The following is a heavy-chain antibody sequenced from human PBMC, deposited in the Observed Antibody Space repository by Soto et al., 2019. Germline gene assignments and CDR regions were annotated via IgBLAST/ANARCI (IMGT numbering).Heavy chain of an antibody. Sequence: SVKVSCKASGGTFSSYAISWVRQAPGQGLEWMGGIIPIFGTANYAQKFQGRVTITADESTSTAYMELSSLRSEDTAVYYCASQHCSGGSCYCFDTWGQGTLVTVSS. J-gene: IGHJ5*02. V-gene: IGHV1-69*13. CDR3: ASQHCSGGSCYCFDT. CDR1: GGTFSSYA. CDR2: IIPIFGTA. D-gene: IGHD2-15*01.